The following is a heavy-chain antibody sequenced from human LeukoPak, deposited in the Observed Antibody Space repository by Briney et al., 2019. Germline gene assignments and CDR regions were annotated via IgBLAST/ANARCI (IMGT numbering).Heavy chain of an antibody. D-gene: IGHD4-17*01. CDR3: ARVGILYGEAPVDI. CDR2: MNPNSGNT. V-gene: IGHV1-8*03. J-gene: IGHJ3*02. CDR1: GYTFTGYY. Sequence: ASVKVSCKASGYTFTGYYMHWVRQATGQGLEWMGWMNPNSGNTGYAQKFQGRVTITRNTSISTAYMELSSLRSEDTAVYYCARVGILYGEAPVDIWGQGTMVTVSS.